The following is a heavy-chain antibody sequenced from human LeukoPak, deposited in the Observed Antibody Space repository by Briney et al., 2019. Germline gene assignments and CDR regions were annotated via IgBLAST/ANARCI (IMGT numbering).Heavy chain of an antibody. V-gene: IGHV4-59*01. CDR1: GGSISSYY. CDR3: ATDVIAAAGTIRFDY. Sequence: SENLSLTCTVSGGSISSYYWSWIRQPPGKGLEWIGYIYYSGSTNYNPSLKSRVTISVDTSKNQFSLKLSSVTATDTAVYYCATDVIAAAGTIRFDYCPQGPLVTVSS. CDR2: IYYSGST. J-gene: IGHJ4*02. D-gene: IGHD6-13*01.